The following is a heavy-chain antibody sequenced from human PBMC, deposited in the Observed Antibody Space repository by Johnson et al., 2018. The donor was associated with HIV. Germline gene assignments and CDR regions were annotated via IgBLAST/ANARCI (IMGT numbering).Heavy chain of an antibody. D-gene: IGHD7-27*01. V-gene: IGHV3-23*04. Sequence: VQLVESGGGLVQPGGSLRLSCAASGLTFSNYAMSWVRQGPGKGLEWVSAIGASGGRTFYADSVKGRFTISRDNSKNTLYLQMNSLRAEDTAVYYCASRTGWDAFDIWGQGTMVTVSS. CDR1: GLTFSNYA. CDR3: ASRTGWDAFDI. CDR2: IGASGGRT. J-gene: IGHJ3*02.